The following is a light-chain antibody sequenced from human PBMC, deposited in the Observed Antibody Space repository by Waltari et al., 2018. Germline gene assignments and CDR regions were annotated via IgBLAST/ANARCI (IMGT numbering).Light chain of an antibody. CDR2: DAS. J-gene: IGKJ1*01. CDR3: QKYGRLPAT. V-gene: IGKV3-20*01. Sequence: EIVLTKSPGTLSLSPGERATLTCRDSQTVSRTLAWYQQKPGQAPRLLIYDASTRATGIADRFSGSGSGTDFSLTISRMEPEDFAVYYCQKYGRLPATFGQGTKVEIK. CDR1: QTVSRT.